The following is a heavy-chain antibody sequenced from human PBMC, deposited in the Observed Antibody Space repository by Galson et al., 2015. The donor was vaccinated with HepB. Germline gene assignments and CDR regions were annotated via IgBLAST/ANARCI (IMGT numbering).Heavy chain of an antibody. Sequence: ETLSLTCAVYGGSFSGYYWSWIRQPPGKGLEWIGEINHSGSTNYNPSLKSRVTISVDTSKNQFSLKLSSVTAADTAVYYCARRLGYWGQGTLVTVSS. J-gene: IGHJ4*02. D-gene: IGHD3-9*01. CDR1: GGSFSGYY. V-gene: IGHV4-34*01. CDR3: ARRLGY. CDR2: INHSGST.